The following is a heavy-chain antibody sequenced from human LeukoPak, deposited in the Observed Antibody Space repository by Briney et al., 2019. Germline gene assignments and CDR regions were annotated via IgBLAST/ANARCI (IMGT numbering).Heavy chain of an antibody. V-gene: IGHV4-38-2*01. Sequence: PSETLSLTCAVSGYSISRGYSWGWVRQPPGKGLECMGTIHHSGSTYYSPSVKGRLTISLDTSKNHFSLKLTSVTAADTAVYYCAGFDYFWETHGMVAFDIWGQGKGVTVFS. CDR1: GYSISRGYS. CDR2: IHHSGST. D-gene: IGHD3-3*01. J-gene: IGHJ3*02. CDR3: AGFDYFWETHGMVAFDI.